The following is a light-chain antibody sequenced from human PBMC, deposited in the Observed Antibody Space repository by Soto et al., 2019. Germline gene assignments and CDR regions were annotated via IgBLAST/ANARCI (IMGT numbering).Light chain of an antibody. Sequence: DIQMTQSPSSLSASVGDRVTIPCQASQDISHYLNWYHPKPGKAPKLLIYDASNLDTGVPSRFRGSGSGTALTVTIISLHPEDIAKYNCQQYANVPMYIFCHGTQLEIQ. CDR1: QDISHY. CDR2: DAS. CDR3: QQYANVPMYI. J-gene: IGKJ2*01. V-gene: IGKV1-33*01.